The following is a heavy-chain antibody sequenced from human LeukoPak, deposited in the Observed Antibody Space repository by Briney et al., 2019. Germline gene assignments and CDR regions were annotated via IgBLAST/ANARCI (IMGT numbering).Heavy chain of an antibody. CDR1: GFTFDDYG. V-gene: IGHV3-20*04. D-gene: IGHD5-24*01. CDR2: INWNGGST. Sequence: RAGGSLRLSCAASGFTFDDYGMSWVRQAPGKGLEWVSGINWNGGSTGYADSVKGRFTISRDNAKNSLYLQMNSLRAEDTAVYYCARVDGYTPGNYYYYMDVWGKGTTVTVSS. J-gene: IGHJ6*03. CDR3: ARVDGYTPGNYYYYMDV.